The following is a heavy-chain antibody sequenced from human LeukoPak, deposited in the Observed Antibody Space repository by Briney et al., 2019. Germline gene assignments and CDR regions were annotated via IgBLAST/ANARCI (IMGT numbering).Heavy chain of an antibody. CDR1: GYTFTGYY. CDR3: ATDRGTMIVVVIPIPGWFDP. D-gene: IGHD3-22*01. V-gene: IGHV1-2*02. CDR2: INPNSGGT. J-gene: IGHJ5*02. Sequence: ASVKVSCKASGYTFTGYYMHWVRQAPGRGLEWMGWINPNSGGTNYAQKFQGRVTMTRDTSISTAYMELSRLRSEDTAVYYCATDRGTMIVVVIPIPGWFDPWGQGTLVTVSS.